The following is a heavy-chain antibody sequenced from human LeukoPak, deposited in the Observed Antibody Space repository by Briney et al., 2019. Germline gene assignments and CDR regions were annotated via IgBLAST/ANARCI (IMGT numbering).Heavy chain of an antibody. Sequence: SETLSLTCTLSAGSISSHYWSWIRQPPGDGMERIGSIYYSGSNNYNPSLKSRVPISVDTSKNPFSLKLSAVNPEAPAGYDVGGLGGSSYGHPTDYWGQGTLVTASS. D-gene: IGHD5-18*01. J-gene: IGHJ4*02. CDR3: GGLGGSSYGHPTDY. CDR1: AGSISSHY. CDR2: IYYSGSN. V-gene: IGHV4-59*11.